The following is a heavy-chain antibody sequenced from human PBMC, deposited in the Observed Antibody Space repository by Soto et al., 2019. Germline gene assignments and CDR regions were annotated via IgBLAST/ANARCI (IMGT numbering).Heavy chain of an antibody. CDR1: GGTFSTYA. Sequence: QEQLVQSGAEVKKPGSSVKVSCKVSGGTFSTYAISWVRQAPGQGLEWMGGIIPIFNAAKYAQKFQGRVTITADKSTSKAHMELSSLRSEDTAVYYWARQMVSSGWHYGNWFDPWGQGTPVTVSS. CDR3: ARQMVSSGWHYGNWFDP. CDR2: IIPIFNAA. D-gene: IGHD6-19*01. J-gene: IGHJ5*02. V-gene: IGHV1-69*06.